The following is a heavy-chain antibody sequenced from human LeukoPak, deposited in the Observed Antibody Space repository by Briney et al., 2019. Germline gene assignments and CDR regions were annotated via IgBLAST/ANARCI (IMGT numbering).Heavy chain of an antibody. CDR2: ISYDGSNK. V-gene: IGHV3-30-3*01. Sequence: PGGSLRLSCVASGFTFSKNAMHWVRQAPGKGLECVAFISYDGSNKYYADSVNGRFTISRDNAKDTLYMQMDSLRAEDTAVYYCARDLYFDHWGQGTLVSVSS. J-gene: IGHJ4*02. CDR3: ARDLYFDH. CDR1: GFTFSKNA.